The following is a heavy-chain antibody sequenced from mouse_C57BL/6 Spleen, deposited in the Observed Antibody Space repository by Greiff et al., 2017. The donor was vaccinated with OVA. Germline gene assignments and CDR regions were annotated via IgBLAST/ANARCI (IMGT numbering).Heavy chain of an antibody. Sequence: LVESGPELVKPGASVKISCKASGYTFTDYYINWVKQRPGQGLEWIGWIYPGSGNTKYNEKFKGKATLTVDTSSSTAYLQLSSLTSEDSAVYFCARPIYYNAMDYWGQGTSVTVSS. CDR2: IYPGSGNT. J-gene: IGHJ4*01. CDR1: GYTFTDYY. CDR3: ARPIYYNAMDY. D-gene: IGHD2-1*01. V-gene: IGHV1-84*01.